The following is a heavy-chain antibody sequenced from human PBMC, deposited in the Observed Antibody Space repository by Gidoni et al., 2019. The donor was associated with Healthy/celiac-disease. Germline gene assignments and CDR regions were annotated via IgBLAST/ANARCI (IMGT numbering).Heavy chain of an antibody. CDR1: GGSISGSY. J-gene: IGHJ4*02. V-gene: IGHV4-59*01. CDR3: ARGQSDGGSYGGNRPFDY. Sequence: QVQLQESGPGLVKPSETLSLTCTVSGGSISGSYWSWIRQPPGKGLEWIGYIYYTGSTNYNPSLTSRVTISVDTSKNHFSLNLSSVTAADTAVYYCARGQSDGGSYGGNRPFDYWGQGTLVTVSS. CDR2: IYYTGST. D-gene: IGHD1-26*01.